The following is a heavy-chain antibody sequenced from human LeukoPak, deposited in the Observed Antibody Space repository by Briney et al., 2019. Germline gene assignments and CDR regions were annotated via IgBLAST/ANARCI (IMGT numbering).Heavy chain of an antibody. D-gene: IGHD1-26*01. V-gene: IGHV4-30-4*01. CDR3: ARGVRWEPIVGDAFDI. Sequence: SQTLSLTCTVSGGSISSGDYYWSWIRQPPGKGLEWIGYIYYSGSTYCNPSLKSRVTVSVDTSKNQFSLKLSSVTAADTAVYYCARGVRWEPIVGDAFDIWGQGTMVTVSS. CDR1: GGSISSGDYY. CDR2: IYYSGST. J-gene: IGHJ3*02.